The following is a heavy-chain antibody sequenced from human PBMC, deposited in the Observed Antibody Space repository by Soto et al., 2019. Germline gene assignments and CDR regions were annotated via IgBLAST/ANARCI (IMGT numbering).Heavy chain of an antibody. Sequence: SDTLSLTCAVYGGSFSGYCWSWIRPPPGKGLEWIGEINHSGRTNYNPSLKSRVTISVDTSKSQFSLKLSSVTAADTAVYYCARGRKYYDFWSGYSHPRYYFNYWGQGTLVTVSS. CDR1: GGSFSGYC. CDR3: ARGRKYYDFWSGYSHPRYYFNY. CDR2: INHSGRT. J-gene: IGHJ4*02. D-gene: IGHD3-3*01. V-gene: IGHV4-34*01.